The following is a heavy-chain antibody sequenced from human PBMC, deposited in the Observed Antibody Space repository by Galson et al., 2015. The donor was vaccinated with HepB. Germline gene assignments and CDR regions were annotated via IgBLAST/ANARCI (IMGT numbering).Heavy chain of an antibody. CDR2: ISYDGSSK. CDR3: ARDTQGFDY. V-gene: IGHV3-30*03. CDR1: GFTFSSYG. J-gene: IGHJ4*02. Sequence: SLRLSCAASGFTFSSYGMHWVRQAPGKGLDWVALISYDGSSKFYADSVKGRFTISRDNSKNTLYLQMKSLRPEDTAVYFCARDTQGFDYWGQGILVTVSS.